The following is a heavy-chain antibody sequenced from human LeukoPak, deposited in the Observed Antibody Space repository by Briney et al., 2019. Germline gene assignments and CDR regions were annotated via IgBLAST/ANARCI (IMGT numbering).Heavy chain of an antibody. D-gene: IGHD6-13*01. Sequence: GSLRLSCAASGFTFSSYAMSWVRQPPGKGLEWIGEINHSGSTNYNPSLKSRVTISVDTSKNQFSLKLSSVTAADTAVYYCARGIRGSRAPRNWGQGTLVTVSS. CDR3: ARGIRGSRAPRN. CDR1: GFTFSSYA. J-gene: IGHJ4*02. CDR2: INHSGST. V-gene: IGHV4-34*01.